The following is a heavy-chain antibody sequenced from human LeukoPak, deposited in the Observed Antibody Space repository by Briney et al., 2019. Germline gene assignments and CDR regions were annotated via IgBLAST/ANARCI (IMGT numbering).Heavy chain of an antibody. CDR2: ISGSGGST. CDR1: GFTFSSYA. CDR3: AKVRVATVTLDAFDI. D-gene: IGHD4-17*01. Sequence: GGSLRLSCAASGFTFSSYAMSWVRQAPEKGLEWVSAISGSGGSTYYADSVKGRFTISRDNSKNTLYLQMNSLRAEDTAVYYCAKVRVATVTLDAFDIWGQGTMVTVSS. V-gene: IGHV3-23*01. J-gene: IGHJ3*02.